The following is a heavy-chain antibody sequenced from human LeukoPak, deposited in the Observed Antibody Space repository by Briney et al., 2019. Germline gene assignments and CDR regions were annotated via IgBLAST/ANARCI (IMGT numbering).Heavy chain of an antibody. J-gene: IGHJ4*02. CDR3: ARMISSGSMAIVY. CDR1: GGSISSYY. V-gene: IGHV4-59*01. CDR2: IYYSGST. D-gene: IGHD6-19*01. Sequence: SETLSLTCTVSGGSISSYYWSWIRQPPGKGLEWMGYIYYSGSTNYNPSLKSRVIISVDMSKNQFSLKLSSVTAADTAVYYCARMISSGSMAIVYWGQGTLVTVSS.